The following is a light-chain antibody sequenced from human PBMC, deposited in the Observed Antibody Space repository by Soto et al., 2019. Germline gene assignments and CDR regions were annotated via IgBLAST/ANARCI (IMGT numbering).Light chain of an antibody. Sequence: QSALTQPASVSGSPGQSITISCTGTSTDVGGYKYVSWYQQHPGTAPKLMIFEVNGRPSGVSDRFSGSKSGNTASLTISGLQPEDEADYYCSSFSSSSTLVVFGTGTKLTVL. J-gene: IGLJ1*01. CDR2: EVN. CDR1: STDVGGYKY. CDR3: SSFSSSSTLVV. V-gene: IGLV2-14*01.